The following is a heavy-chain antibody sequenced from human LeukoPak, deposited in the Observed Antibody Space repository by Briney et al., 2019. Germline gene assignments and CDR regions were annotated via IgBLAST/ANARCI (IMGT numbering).Heavy chain of an antibody. J-gene: IGHJ3*02. D-gene: IGHD3-3*01. CDR2: INPNSGGT. CDR1: GYTFTGYY. Sequence: ASVKVSCKASGYTFTGYYMHWVRQAPGQGLEWMGWINPNSGGTNYAQKFQGRVTMTRDTSISTAYMELSRLRSDDTAVYYCARDRSRTIFGTSTFDAFDIWGQGTMVTVSS. CDR3: ARDRSRTIFGTSTFDAFDI. V-gene: IGHV1-2*02.